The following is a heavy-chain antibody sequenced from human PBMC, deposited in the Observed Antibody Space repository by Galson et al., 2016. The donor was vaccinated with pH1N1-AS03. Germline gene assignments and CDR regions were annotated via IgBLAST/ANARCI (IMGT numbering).Heavy chain of an antibody. D-gene: IGHD1-26*01. CDR3: GRGGWGQVYGLDA. CDR1: GFAFNDYA. J-gene: IGHJ6*02. CDR2: IASGGAET. V-gene: IGHV3-23*01. Sequence: SLRLSCAASGFAFNDYAMTWVRQPPGKGLEYVSSIASGGAETFSAESVKGRFTMSRDNSKHTVYLQMKSLRAEDTAVYKCGRGGWGQVYGLDAWGQGTTVMVSS.